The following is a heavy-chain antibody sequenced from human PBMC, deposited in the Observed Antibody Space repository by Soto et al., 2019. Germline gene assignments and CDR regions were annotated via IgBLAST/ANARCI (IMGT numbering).Heavy chain of an antibody. CDR1: GYNFISHS. V-gene: IGHV1-18*01. CDR2: ISAYNGNT. D-gene: IGHD2-21*01. J-gene: IGHJ6*02. CDR3: ARGAFCGGAPGCRDMDV. Sequence: QIQLVQSGGEVKKPGASVKVSCKSSGYNFISHSITWVRQAPGQGLEWMGRISAYNGNTNHAQKCQGRLTMTTETSTSTAYMELRSLRSDDTADYYCARGAFCGGAPGCRDMDVWGQGTTVTASS.